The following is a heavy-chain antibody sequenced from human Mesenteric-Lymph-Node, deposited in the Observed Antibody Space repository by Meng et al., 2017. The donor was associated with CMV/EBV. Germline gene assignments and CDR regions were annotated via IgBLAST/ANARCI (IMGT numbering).Heavy chain of an antibody. Sequence: GGSLRLSCAASGFTFSSYAMHWVRQAPGKGLEWVAAISYDGSNKYYADSVKGRFTISRDNSKNTLYLQMNSLRAEDTAVYYCARDGPWGWFDPWGQGTLVTVSS. V-gene: IGHV3-30-3*01. D-gene: IGHD3-16*01. J-gene: IGHJ5*02. CDR2: ISYDGSNK. CDR3: ARDGPWGWFDP. CDR1: GFTFSSYA.